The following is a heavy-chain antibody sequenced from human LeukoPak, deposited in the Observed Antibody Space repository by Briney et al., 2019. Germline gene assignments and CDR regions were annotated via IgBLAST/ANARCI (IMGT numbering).Heavy chain of an antibody. CDR2: INHDGREK. D-gene: IGHD2-2*02. V-gene: IGHV3-7*01. Sequence: GGSLRLSCPASGFTFRGYWMPWVRQAPGRGLEGVAHINHDGREKYYVDSVKGRFTISRDNAKNSLYLQVNSLRAEDTALEHCARAISTDYGGHGTLVTVPS. CDR1: GFTFRGYW. CDR3: ARAISTDY. J-gene: IGHJ4*01.